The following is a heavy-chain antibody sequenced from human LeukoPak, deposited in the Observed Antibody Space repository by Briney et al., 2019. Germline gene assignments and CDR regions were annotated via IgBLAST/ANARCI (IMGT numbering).Heavy chain of an antibody. CDR1: GYTFTSYG. J-gene: IGHJ5*02. CDR3: ARASYYYGPNWFDP. CDR2: ISAYNGKT. Sequence: ASVKVSCKASGYTFTSYGISWVRQAPGQGLEWMGWISAYNGKTNYAQKLQGRATMTTDTSTSTAYMELRSQRSDDTAVYYCARASYYYGPNWFDPWGQGTLVTVSS. V-gene: IGHV1-18*01. D-gene: IGHD3-10*01.